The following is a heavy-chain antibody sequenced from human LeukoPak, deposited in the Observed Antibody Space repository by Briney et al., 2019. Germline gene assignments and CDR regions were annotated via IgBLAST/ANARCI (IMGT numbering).Heavy chain of an antibody. CDR2: VYYSGST. CDR1: GGSISSYY. Sequence: SETLSLTCSVSGGSISSYYWSWIRQPPGNGLEWIGYVYYSGSTNYNPSLKSRVTISVDTSKNQFSLKLSSVTAADTAVYYCARVGVYDSSRRQFDYWGQGTLVTVSS. V-gene: IGHV4-59*12. J-gene: IGHJ4*02. D-gene: IGHD3-22*01. CDR3: ARVGVYDSSRRQFDY.